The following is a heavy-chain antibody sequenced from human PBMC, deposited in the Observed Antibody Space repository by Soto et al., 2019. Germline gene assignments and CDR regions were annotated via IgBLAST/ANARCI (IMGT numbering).Heavy chain of an antibody. CDR3: ARRYSGTEDDNWFDP. CDR2: IYYSGST. D-gene: IGHD1-26*01. J-gene: IGHJ5*02. Sequence: QVQLQESGPGLVKPSETLSLTCTVSGGSISSYYWSWIRQPPGKGLEWIGYIYYSGSTNYNPSLKSRVTISVDTSKNQCSRKLSSVTAADTALSSCARRYSGTEDDNWFDPWGQGTLVTVSS. CDR1: GGSISSYY. V-gene: IGHV4-59*08.